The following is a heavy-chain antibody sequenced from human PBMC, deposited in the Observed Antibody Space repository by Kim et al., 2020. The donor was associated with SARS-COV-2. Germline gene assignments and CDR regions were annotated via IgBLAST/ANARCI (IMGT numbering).Heavy chain of an antibody. J-gene: IGHJ4*02. D-gene: IGHD6-13*01. Sequence: CNPSLKSRVTIAVDTSKNQFSLKLSSVTAADTAVYYCARGNIAAAAIDYWGQGTLVTVSS. V-gene: IGHV4-34*01. CDR3: ARGNIAAAAIDY.